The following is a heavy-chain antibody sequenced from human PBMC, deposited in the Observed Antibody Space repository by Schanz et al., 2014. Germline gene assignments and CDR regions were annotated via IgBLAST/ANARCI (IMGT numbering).Heavy chain of an antibody. CDR2: IWYDGSNK. V-gene: IGHV3-33*06. CDR1: GFTFNSYG. Sequence: QVQLVESGGGVVQPGRSLRLSCAASGFTFNSYGMHWVRQAPGKGLEWVAFIWYDGSNKYYADSVKGRFTISRDNSKNTMYVHMNSLSGEATDVYSCENSMYSTSWAFDFWGQGAQVTVSS. J-gene: IGHJ4*02. CDR3: ENSMYSTSWAFDF. D-gene: IGHD2-2*01.